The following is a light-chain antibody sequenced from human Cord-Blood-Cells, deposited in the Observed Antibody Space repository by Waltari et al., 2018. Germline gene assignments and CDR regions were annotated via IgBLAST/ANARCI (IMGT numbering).Light chain of an antibody. Sequence: EIVMTHSPAILSVSPGERATLSCRASQSVSSNLDWYQQKPGQAPRLLIYGASTRATGIPARFSGSGSGTEFTLTISSLQSEDFAAYYCQQYNNWPRTFGQGTKLEIK. J-gene: IGKJ2*01. CDR2: GAS. CDR3: QQYNNWPRT. CDR1: QSVSSN. V-gene: IGKV3-15*01.